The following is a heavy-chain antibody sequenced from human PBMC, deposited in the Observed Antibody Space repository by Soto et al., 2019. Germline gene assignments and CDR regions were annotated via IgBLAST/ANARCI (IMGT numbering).Heavy chain of an antibody. J-gene: IGHJ6*02. V-gene: IGHV3-33*01. CDR2: IWYDGSNK. CDR3: ATTADPGTHYYYYGMDV. CDR1: GFTFSSYG. D-gene: IGHD6-13*01. Sequence: GGCLRLSCAASGFTFSSYGMHWVRQAPGKGLEWVAVIWYDGSNKYYADSVKGRFTISRDNSKNALYLQMNSLRAEDTAVYYCATTADPGTHYYYYGMDVWGQGTTVTVSS.